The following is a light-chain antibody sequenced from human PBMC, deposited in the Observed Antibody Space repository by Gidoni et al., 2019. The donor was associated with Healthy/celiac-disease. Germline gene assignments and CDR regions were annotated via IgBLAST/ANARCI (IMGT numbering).Light chain of an antibody. CDR2: CAA. J-gene: IGKJ4*01. V-gene: IGKV3-15*01. CDR3: QQYNNWPPLT. CDR1: HSVSSN. Sequence: DIVMPQSPATLSVPPGERATLPCRASHSVSSNLAWYQQKPSQAPRLLIYCAATRATGIPARFSGSGSGAEFTLTISSLQSEDFAVYYCQQYNNWPPLTFGGGTKVEIK.